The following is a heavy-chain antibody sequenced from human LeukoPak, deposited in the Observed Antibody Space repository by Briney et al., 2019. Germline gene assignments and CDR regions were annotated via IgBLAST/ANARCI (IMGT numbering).Heavy chain of an antibody. J-gene: IGHJ3*02. V-gene: IGHV3-21*01. CDR1: GFTFSSYS. CDR2: ISSSSSYI. CDR3: ARELHDAGYYYTDAFDI. D-gene: IGHD3-22*01. Sequence: GGSLRLSCAASGFTFSSYSMNWVRQAPGKGLEWVSSISSSSSYIYYADSVKGRFTISRDNAKNSLYLQMNSLRAEDTAVYYCARELHDAGYYYTDAFDIWGQGTMVTVSS.